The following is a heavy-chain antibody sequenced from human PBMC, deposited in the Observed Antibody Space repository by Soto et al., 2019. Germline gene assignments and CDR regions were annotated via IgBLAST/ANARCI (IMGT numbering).Heavy chain of an antibody. CDR3: AKPYDFWSGYYNYYYYYMDV. V-gene: IGHV3-23*01. D-gene: IGHD3-3*01. Sequence: GGSLRLSCAASGFTFSIYAMSWVRQAPGKGLEWVSAISGSGGSTYYADSVKGRFTISRDNSKNTLYLQMNSLRAEDTAVYYCAKPYDFWSGYYNYYYYYMDVWGKGTTVTVSS. J-gene: IGHJ6*03. CDR1: GFTFSIYA. CDR2: ISGSGGST.